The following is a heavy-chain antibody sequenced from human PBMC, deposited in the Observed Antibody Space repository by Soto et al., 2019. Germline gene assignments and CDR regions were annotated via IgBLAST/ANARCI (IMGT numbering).Heavy chain of an antibody. J-gene: IGHJ4*02. D-gene: IGHD3-16*01. CDR2: ISHDGRNK. V-gene: IGHV3-30*18. CDR3: AKLYPAGSETYLGGFDN. CDR1: RFTFSSYG. Sequence: PGGSLRLSCAASRFTFSSYGMHWVRQAPGKGLEWVALISHDGRNKYYADSVKDRFTISRDNSKNTLYLQMNSLRPDDTAVYYCAKLYPAGSETYLGGFDNWGQGTLVTVSS.